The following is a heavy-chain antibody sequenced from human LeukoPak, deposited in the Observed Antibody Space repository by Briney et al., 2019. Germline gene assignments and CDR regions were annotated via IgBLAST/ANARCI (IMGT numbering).Heavy chain of an antibody. Sequence: GGSLRLSCAASGFTFTSYAMSWVRQAPGKGLEWVSAISGSGGSTYYADSVKGRFTISRDNSKNTLYLQMNSLRAEDTAVYYCAKPRPSYSSSWNDHWGQGTLVTVSS. J-gene: IGHJ5*02. CDR2: ISGSGGST. CDR1: GFTFTSYA. D-gene: IGHD6-13*01. V-gene: IGHV3-23*01. CDR3: AKPRPSYSSSWNDH.